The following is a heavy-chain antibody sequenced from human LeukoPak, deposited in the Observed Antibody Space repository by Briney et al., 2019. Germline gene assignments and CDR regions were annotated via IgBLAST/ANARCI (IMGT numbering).Heavy chain of an antibody. J-gene: IGHJ5*02. V-gene: IGHV1-2*02. D-gene: IGHD6-19*01. CDR3: ARVGSSGWDTFEQSPT. Sequence: GASVKVSCKASGYTFTDYYMHWVRQAPGQGLEWMGWINPNSGVTDYAQKFQGRVSMTGDTSISTSYMELSRLSSDDTAVYYCARVGSSGWDTFEQSPTWGQGTLVTVSS. CDR2: INPNSGVT. CDR1: GYTFTDYY.